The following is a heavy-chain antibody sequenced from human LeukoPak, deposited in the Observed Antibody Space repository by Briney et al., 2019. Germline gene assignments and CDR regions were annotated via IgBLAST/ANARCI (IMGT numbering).Heavy chain of an antibody. CDR3: ARAYVYYGSGSYYNY. V-gene: IGHV4-34*01. J-gene: IGHJ4*02. CDR1: GGSFSGYY. CDR2: INHSGST. Sequence: SETLSLTCAVYGGSFSGYYWSWIRQPPGKGLEWIGEINHSGSTNYNPSLKSRVTISVDTSKNQFSLKLSSVTAADTAVYYCARAYVYYGSGSYYNYWGQGTLVTVSS. D-gene: IGHD3-10*01.